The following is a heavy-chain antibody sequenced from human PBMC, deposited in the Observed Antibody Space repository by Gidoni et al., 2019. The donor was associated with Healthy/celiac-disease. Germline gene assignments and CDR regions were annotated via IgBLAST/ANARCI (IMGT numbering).Heavy chain of an antibody. CDR1: GFSLSTSGVG. D-gene: IGHD2-2*01. J-gene: IGHJ4*02. Sequence: QITLKESGPTLVKPTQTLTLTCTFSGFSLSTSGVGVGWIRQPPGKALECLALIYWDDDKRYSPSLKSRLTITKDTSKNQVVLTMTNMDPVDTATYYCAHRLKVVPAAPFDYWGQGTLVTVSS. CDR3: AHRLKVVPAAPFDY. V-gene: IGHV2-5*02. CDR2: IYWDDDK.